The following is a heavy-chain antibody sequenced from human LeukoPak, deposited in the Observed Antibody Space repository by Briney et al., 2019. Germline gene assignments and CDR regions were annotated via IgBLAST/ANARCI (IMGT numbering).Heavy chain of an antibody. D-gene: IGHD2-2*01. Sequence: GGSLRLSCAASGFTFSSYSMNWVRQAPGKGLEWVSYISSSSSTIYYADSVKGRFTISRDNSKNTLYLQMNSLRAEDTAVYYCAKDDVGYCSSTSCPPYWGQGTLVTVSS. CDR2: ISSSSSTI. V-gene: IGHV3-48*01. CDR3: AKDDVGYCSSTSCPPY. CDR1: GFTFSSYS. J-gene: IGHJ4*02.